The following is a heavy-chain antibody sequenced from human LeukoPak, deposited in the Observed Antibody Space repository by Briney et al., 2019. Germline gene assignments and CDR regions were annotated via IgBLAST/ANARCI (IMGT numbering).Heavy chain of an antibody. CDR1: GFSLSGHA. D-gene: IGHD3/OR15-3a*01. J-gene: IGHJ4*02. V-gene: IGHV3-23*01. CDR3: ARDGTGDFDY. CDR2: IDGGGGTP. Sequence: GGSLRLSCAASGFSLSGHALSWVRQAPGKGLEWVSAIDGGGGTPYYADSVKGRFTISRDNAKNSLYLQMNSLRAEDTAVYYCARDGTGDFDYWGQGTLVTVSS.